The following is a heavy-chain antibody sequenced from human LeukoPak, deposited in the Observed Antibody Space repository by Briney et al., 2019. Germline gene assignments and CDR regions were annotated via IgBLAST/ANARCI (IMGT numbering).Heavy chain of an antibody. J-gene: IGHJ4*02. CDR2: ISWNSGSI. CDR1: GSTFDDYA. Sequence: PGGSLRLSCAASGSTFDDYAMHWVRQAPGKGLEWVSGISWNSGSIGYADSVKGRFTISRDNAKNSLYLQMNSLRAEDTALYYCAKGRQGYYPSYFDYWGQGTLVTVSS. V-gene: IGHV3-9*01. D-gene: IGHD3-22*01. CDR3: AKGRQGYYPSYFDY.